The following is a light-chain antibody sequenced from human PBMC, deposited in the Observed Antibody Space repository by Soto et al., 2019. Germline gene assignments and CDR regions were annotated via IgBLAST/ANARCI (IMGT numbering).Light chain of an antibody. CDR2: GAS. V-gene: IGKV3-15*01. CDR3: QHYNNWPPWT. J-gene: IGKJ1*01. Sequence: EIVMTQSPATLSVSPGERATLSCRASQSVSSNLAWYQQKPGQAPRLLIYGASTRATGIPARFSGSGSGTEFTLTISSLQSEDFAIYYCQHYNNWPPWTFDQGTKVETK. CDR1: QSVSSN.